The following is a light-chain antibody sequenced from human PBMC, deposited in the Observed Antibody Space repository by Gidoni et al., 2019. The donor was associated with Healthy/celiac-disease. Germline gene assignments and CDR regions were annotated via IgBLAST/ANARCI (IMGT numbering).Light chain of an antibody. Sequence: DIVMTQSPDSLALYLGARATINCKTSQSVLYSPNSQNYLAWYQQKPGQPPKLLIYWASTRESGVPDRFSGSGSGTDFTLTISSLQAEDVAVYYCQQYYSTPFTFGPGTKVDIK. CDR2: WAS. V-gene: IGKV4-1*01. J-gene: IGKJ3*01. CDR1: QSVLYSPNSQNY. CDR3: QQYYSTPFT.